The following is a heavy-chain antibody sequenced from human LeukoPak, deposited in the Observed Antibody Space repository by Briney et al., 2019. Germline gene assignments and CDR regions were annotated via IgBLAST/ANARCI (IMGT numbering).Heavy chain of an antibody. D-gene: IGHD6-19*01. CDR2: ISWNSGSI. CDR3: AKDIRFLSSSGWYWEAFDI. J-gene: IGHJ3*02. CDR1: GFTFDDYA. Sequence: TGRSLRLSCAASGFTFDDYAMHWVRHAPGKGLEWVSGISWNSGSIVYADSVKGRFTIPRDNAKNSLYLQINSLRAEDMALYYCAKDIRFLSSSGWYWEAFDIWGQGTMVAVSS. V-gene: IGHV3-9*03.